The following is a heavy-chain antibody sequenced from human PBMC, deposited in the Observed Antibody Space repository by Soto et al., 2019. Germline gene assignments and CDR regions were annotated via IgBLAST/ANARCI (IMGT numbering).Heavy chain of an antibody. V-gene: IGHV3-9*01. CDR3: AKSRGSTSSTAYYFDY. CDR2: ISWNSGSI. D-gene: IGHD2-2*01. J-gene: IGHJ4*02. Sequence: DVQLVESGGGLVQPGRSLRLSCAASGFTFDDYAMHWVRQAPGKGLEWVSGISWNSGSIGYADSVKGRFTISRDNAKNSLYLQMNSLRAEDTALYYCAKSRGSTSSTAYYFDYWGQGTLVTVSS. CDR1: GFTFDDYA.